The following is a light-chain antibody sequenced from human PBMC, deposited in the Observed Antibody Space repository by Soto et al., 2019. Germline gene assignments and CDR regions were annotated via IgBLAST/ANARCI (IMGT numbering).Light chain of an antibody. V-gene: IGLV1-40*01. J-gene: IGLJ3*02. CDR1: SSNIGTGYD. CDR2: DNT. Sequence: QPVLTQPPSVSGAPGQRVTISCTGSSSNIGTGYDVHWYQQLPGAAPRLLIYDNTHRPSGVPDRFSASKSGTSASLAITGLQAEDEADYYCCSHSSSITWMFGGGTKLTVL. CDR3: CSHSSSITWM.